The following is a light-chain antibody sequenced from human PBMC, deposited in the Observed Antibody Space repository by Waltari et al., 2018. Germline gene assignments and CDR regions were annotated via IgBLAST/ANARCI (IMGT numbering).Light chain of an antibody. CDR3: QQYYSTPRT. CDR1: QSVLYSSNNKNY. V-gene: IGKV4-1*01. Sequence: DIVMTQSPDSLAVSLGERATTTCKSSQSVLYSSNNKNYLAWYQQQPGQPPKLLIYWASTRESGVPDRFSGSGSGTDFTLTISSLQAEDVAVYYCQQYYSTPRTFGQGTKVEIK. CDR2: WAS. J-gene: IGKJ1*01.